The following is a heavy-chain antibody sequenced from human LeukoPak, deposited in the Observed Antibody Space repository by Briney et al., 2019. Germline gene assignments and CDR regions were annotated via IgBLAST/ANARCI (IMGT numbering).Heavy chain of an antibody. J-gene: IGHJ4*02. CDR1: GGSISRSDW. CDR2: IYRSENP. V-gene: IGHV4-4*02. Sequence: PSGTLTLTCAVSGGSISRSDWWSWVRQSPGRGLEWIGYIYRSENPTYNPSLKGRVTMSADKSKNQFPLRLSSVTAADTAVYYCARDPHCSSTNCPFDYWGQGTLVVVSS. CDR3: ARDPHCSSTNCPFDY. D-gene: IGHD2-2*01.